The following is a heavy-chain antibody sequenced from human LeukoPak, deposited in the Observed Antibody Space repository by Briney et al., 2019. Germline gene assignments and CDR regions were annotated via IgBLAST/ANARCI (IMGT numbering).Heavy chain of an antibody. V-gene: IGHV3-30*02. CDR1: GFTFSSYG. CDR3: TKEAGPEYCSSASCPIIDY. J-gene: IGHJ4*02. Sequence: GGSLRLSCAASGFTFSSYGMHWVRQAPGKGLEWVACIRYDGSKKYYADSVKGRFTISRDNSKNTLYLQMNSLRPEDTAVYYCTKEAGPEYCSSASCPIIDYWGQGTLVTVSS. D-gene: IGHD2-2*01. CDR2: IRYDGSKK.